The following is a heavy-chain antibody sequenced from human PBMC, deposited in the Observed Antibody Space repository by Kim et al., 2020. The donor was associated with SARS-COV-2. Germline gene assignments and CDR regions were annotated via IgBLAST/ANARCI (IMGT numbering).Heavy chain of an antibody. CDR1: GFNLNRFG. D-gene: IGHD6-19*01. J-gene: IGHJ4*02. CDR3: AKGRGGWSFDY. Sequence: GGSLRLSCAASGFNLNRFGMHWVRQAPGKGLEWVAAFSSDGSKKYYAESAKDRFTISRDNSKNTLYLQNNRLAAEDTAVYYCAKGRGGWSFDYWGQGTLV. CDR2: FSSDGSKK. V-gene: IGHV3-30*18.